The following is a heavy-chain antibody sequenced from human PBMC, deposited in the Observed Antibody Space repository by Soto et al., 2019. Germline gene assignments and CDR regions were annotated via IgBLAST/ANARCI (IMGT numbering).Heavy chain of an antibody. Sequence: QITFKESGPTLVKPTQTLTLTCTFSGFSLSTSAVGVGWIRQPPGKALGRLALIYWDDDKRYSPPLKSRLTLTKDTSKNHVVLTMTNIDPVDTATYYCAHRRMEDFWSGYELPNWFDPWGQGTLVTVSS. V-gene: IGHV2-5*02. CDR3: AHRRMEDFWSGYELPNWFDP. CDR2: IYWDDDK. CDR1: GFSLSTSAVG. D-gene: IGHD3-3*01. J-gene: IGHJ5*02.